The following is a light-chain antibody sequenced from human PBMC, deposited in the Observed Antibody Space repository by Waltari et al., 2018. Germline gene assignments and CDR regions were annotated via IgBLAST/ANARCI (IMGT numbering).Light chain of an antibody. CDR1: QNIRNS. CDR3: QHHSTWPPT. J-gene: IGKJ1*01. Sequence: EIVMTQSPAKLSVSPGDRATLSCRASQNIRNSLAWYQQKPGQAPSLLISLASTRATGIPARFSGSGSGTQFSLTISSLQHEDFAIYYCQHHSTWPPTFGPGTRV. CDR2: LAS. V-gene: IGKV3D-15*01.